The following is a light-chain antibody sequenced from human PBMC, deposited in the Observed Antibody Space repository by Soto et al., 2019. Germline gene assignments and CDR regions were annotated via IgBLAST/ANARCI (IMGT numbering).Light chain of an antibody. J-gene: IGKJ3*01. V-gene: IGKV3-15*01. Sequence: EIVMTQSPATLSVSPGERATLSCRASQSVSSDLAWYQQTPGQAPRLLIYGASTRATGIPARFSGSGSGTEFTLSISSLQAEDLAVYYCQQYNNWPGTFGPGTKVDIK. CDR3: QQYNNWPGT. CDR1: QSVSSD. CDR2: GAS.